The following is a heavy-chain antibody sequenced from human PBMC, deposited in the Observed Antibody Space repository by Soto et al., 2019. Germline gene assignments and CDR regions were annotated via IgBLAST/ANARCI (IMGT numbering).Heavy chain of an antibody. D-gene: IGHD6-6*01. V-gene: IGHV1-69*12. CDR1: GGTFSSYA. Sequence: QVQLVQSGAEVKKPGSSVKVSCKASGGTFSSYAISWVRQAPGQGLEWMGGIIPIFGTANYAQKFQGRVTITADESTSTASVELSSPRSEDTAVYYCASPSSSVYYGMDVWGQGTTVTVSS. J-gene: IGHJ6*02. CDR2: IIPIFGTA. CDR3: ASPSSSVYYGMDV.